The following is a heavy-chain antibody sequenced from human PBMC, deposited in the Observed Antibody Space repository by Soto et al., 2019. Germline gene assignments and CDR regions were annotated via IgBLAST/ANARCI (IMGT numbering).Heavy chain of an antibody. V-gene: IGHV1-69*13. CDR3: ARGASYYDYVCGSYRSGNDAFDI. CDR2: IIPIFGTA. J-gene: IGHJ3*02. CDR1: GGTFSSYA. D-gene: IGHD3-16*02. Sequence: ASVKVSCKASGGTFSSYAISWVRQAPGQGLEWMGGIIPIFGTANYAQKFQGRVTITADESTSTAYMELSSLRSEDTAVYYCARGASYYDYVCGSYRSGNDAFDIWGQGTMVTVSS.